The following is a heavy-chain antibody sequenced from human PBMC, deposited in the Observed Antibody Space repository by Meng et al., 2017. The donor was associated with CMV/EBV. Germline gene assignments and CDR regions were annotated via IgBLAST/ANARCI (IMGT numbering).Heavy chain of an antibody. Sequence: GGSLRLSCAASGFTFSSYEMNWVRQAPGKGLEWVSYISSSGSTIYYADSVKGRFTISRDNAKNSLYLQMNSLRAEDTAVYYCARGGDTGSYFDYWAQGTLVTVSS. CDR3: ARGGDTGSYFDY. CDR1: GFTFSSYE. CDR2: ISSSGSTI. D-gene: IGHD1-26*01. J-gene: IGHJ4*02. V-gene: IGHV3-48*03.